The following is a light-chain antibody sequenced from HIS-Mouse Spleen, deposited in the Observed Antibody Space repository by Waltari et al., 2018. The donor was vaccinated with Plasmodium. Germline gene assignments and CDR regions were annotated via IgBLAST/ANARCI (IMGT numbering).Light chain of an antibody. J-gene: IGLJ1*01. CDR1: STDVGIYNL. Sequence: QSALTLPPSCSGSPGPSTPTPCTRTSTDVGIYNLISWYQQHPGKAPKLIIYEGSKRPSGVSNRFSGSKSGNPASLTDSGLQAEDEADYYCCSYAGSSTYVFGTGTKVTVL. CDR2: EGS. CDR3: CSYAGSSTYV. V-gene: IGLV2-23*01.